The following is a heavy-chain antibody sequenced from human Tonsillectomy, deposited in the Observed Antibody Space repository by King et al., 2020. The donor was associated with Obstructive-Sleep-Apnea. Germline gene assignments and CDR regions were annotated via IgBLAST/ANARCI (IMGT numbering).Heavy chain of an antibody. CDR1: GGSFSGYY. CDR3: ASGAAADNNWFDP. CDR2: INHSGST. D-gene: IGHD6-13*01. J-gene: IGHJ5*02. Sequence: VQLQQWGAGLLKPSETLSLTCAVYGGSFSGYYWSWIRQPPGKGLEWIGEINHSGSTNYNPSLKSRVTISVDTSKNQFSLKLSSVTAADTAVYYCASGAAADNNWFDPWGQGTLVTVSS. V-gene: IGHV4-34*01.